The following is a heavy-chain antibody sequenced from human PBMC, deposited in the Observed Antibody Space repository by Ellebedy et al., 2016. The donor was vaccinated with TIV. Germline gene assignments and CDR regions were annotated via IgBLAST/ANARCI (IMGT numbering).Heavy chain of an antibody. J-gene: IGHJ6*02. V-gene: IGHV3-33*01. D-gene: IGHD2-2*01. CDR3: ARDIVVVPAAANYYYYYGMDV. Sequence: PGGSLRLSCAASGFTFSSYGMHWVRQAPGKGLEWVAVIWYDGSNKYYADSVKGRFTISRDNSKNTLYLQMNSLRAEDTAVYYCARDIVVVPAAANYYYYYGMDVWGQGTTVTVSS. CDR2: IWYDGSNK. CDR1: GFTFSSYG.